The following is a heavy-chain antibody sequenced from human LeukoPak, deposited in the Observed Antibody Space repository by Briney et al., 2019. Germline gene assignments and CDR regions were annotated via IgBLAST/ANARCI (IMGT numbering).Heavy chain of an antibody. CDR2: INHSGST. J-gene: IGHJ4*02. CDR1: GGSFSGYY. CDR3: ATNYDILTGYSGGFDY. D-gene: IGHD3-9*01. Sequence: SETLSLTCAVYGGSFSGYYWSWVRQPPGKGLEWIGEINHSGSTNYNPSLKSRVTISVDTSKNQFSLKLSSVTAADTAVYYCATNYDILTGYSGGFDYWGQGTLVTVSS. V-gene: IGHV4-34*01.